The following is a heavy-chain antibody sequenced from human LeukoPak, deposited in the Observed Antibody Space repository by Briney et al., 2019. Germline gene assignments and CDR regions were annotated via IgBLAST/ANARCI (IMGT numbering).Heavy chain of an antibody. J-gene: IGHJ4*02. V-gene: IGHV1-24*01. CDR3: ARDDTYGSGSYYDFDY. CDR1: GYTLTELS. CDR2: FDPEDGET. Sequence: ASVKVSCKVSGYTLTELSIHWVRQAPGKGLQWMGRFDPEDGETIYAQKFQGRVTMTRDTSISTAYMELSRLRSDDTAVYYCARDDTYGSGSYYDFDYWGQGTLVTVSS. D-gene: IGHD3-10*01.